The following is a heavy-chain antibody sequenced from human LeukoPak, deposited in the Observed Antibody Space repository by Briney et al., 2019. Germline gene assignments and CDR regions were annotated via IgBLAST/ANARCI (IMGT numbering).Heavy chain of an antibody. Sequence: ASVKVSCKASGGTFRSYGISWVRQAPGQGLEWMGGIIPIFGTASYPQKFQGRLSITTDESTTIAYMDLTSLTSEDTAVYYCARDQSIAARQYYFDSWGQGTLVTVSS. CDR3: ARDQSIAARQYYFDS. D-gene: IGHD6-6*01. J-gene: IGHJ4*02. V-gene: IGHV1-69*05. CDR1: GGTFRSYG. CDR2: IIPIFGTA.